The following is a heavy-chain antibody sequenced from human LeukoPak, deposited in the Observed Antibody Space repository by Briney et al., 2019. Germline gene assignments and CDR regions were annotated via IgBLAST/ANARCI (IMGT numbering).Heavy chain of an antibody. CDR3: AKAELGSLAAAIDY. V-gene: IGHV3-9*01. Sequence: RQXPXXGLXWVSGISWNSGSIGYADSVKGRFTISRDNAKNSLYLQMNSLRAEDTALYYCAKAELGSLAAAIDYWGQGTLVTVSS. J-gene: IGHJ4*02. CDR2: ISWNSGSI. D-gene: IGHD6-25*01.